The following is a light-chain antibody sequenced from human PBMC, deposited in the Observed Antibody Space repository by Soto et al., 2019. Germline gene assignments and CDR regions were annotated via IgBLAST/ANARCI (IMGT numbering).Light chain of an antibody. CDR2: GTS. J-gene: IGKJ5*01. CDR3: QQYGSSPPVT. Sequence: EIVLTQSPGTLSLSPGERATLSCRASQSVSSSYLAWYQQKPGQAPRLLIYGTSSRATGIPDRFSGSGSGTDFTLTISRLEPEDFAVYYCQQYGSSPPVTFGQWTRLEIK. CDR1: QSVSSSY. V-gene: IGKV3-20*01.